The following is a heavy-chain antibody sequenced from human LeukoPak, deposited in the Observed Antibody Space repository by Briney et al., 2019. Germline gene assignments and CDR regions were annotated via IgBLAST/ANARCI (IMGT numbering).Heavy chain of an antibody. Sequence: SSETLSLTCTVSGGSISSGGYYWSWIRQPPGKGLEWIGYIYYSGSTNYNPSLKSRVTMSVDTSKNQFSLKLSSVTAADTAVYYCARGTLNAAAGKLDYWGQGTLVTVSS. V-gene: IGHV4-61*08. J-gene: IGHJ4*02. CDR2: IYYSGST. CDR1: GGSISSGGYY. D-gene: IGHD6-13*01. CDR3: ARGTLNAAAGKLDY.